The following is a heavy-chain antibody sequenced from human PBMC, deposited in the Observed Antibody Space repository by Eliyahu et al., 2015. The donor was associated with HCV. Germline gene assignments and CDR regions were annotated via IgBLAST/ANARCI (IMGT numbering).Heavy chain of an antibody. V-gene: IGHV4-39*07. CDR1: GGFISTRSYY. J-gene: IGHJ5*02. Sequence: QLQLQESGPGLVKPSETLSLTCTVSGGFISTRSYYWAWIRQPPGKGLEWIGSIYYTGSSYYNPSLRSRVTISVDTSNNQFSLKVRSVTAADTAVYYCARNPDILTGFNWFDPWGQGALVTVSS. D-gene: IGHD3-9*01. CDR2: IYYTGSS. CDR3: ARNPDILTGFNWFDP.